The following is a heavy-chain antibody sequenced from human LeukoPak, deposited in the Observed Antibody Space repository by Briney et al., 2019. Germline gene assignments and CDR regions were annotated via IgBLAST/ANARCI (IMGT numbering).Heavy chain of an antibody. CDR3: AKDMQTWPRFPDH. CDR2: ISYDGSNK. V-gene: IGHV3-30*18. D-gene: IGHD5-12*01. CDR1: GGSISSSN. J-gene: IGHJ5*02. Sequence: TLSLTCAVSGGSISSSNWWSWVRQPPGKGLEWVAVISYDGSNKYYADSVKGRFTISRDNSKNTLCLQMNSLRAEDTAVYYCAKDMQTWPRFPDHWGQGTLVTVSS.